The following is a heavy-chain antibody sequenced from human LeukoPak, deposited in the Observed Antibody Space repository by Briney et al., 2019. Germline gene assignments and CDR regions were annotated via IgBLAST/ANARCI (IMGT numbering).Heavy chain of an antibody. V-gene: IGHV1-46*01. J-gene: IGHJ4*02. CDR1: GYTFTSYY. CDR2: INPSGGST. Sequence: GASVKVSCKASGYTFTSYYMHWVRQAPGQGLEWMGIINPSGGSTGYAQKFQGRVTMTRDTSTSTVYMELSSLRSEDTAVYYCARDREPHYFDYWGQGTLVTVSS. CDR3: ARDREPHYFDY. D-gene: IGHD1-26*01.